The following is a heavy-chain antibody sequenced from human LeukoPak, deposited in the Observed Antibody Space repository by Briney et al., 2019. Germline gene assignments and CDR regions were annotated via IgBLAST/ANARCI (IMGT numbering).Heavy chain of an antibody. CDR1: GFTFSSYD. V-gene: IGHV3-13*01. CDR3: ARARYYGGNSVLDY. J-gene: IGHJ4*02. CDR2: IGTAGDT. Sequence: GGSLRLSCAASGFTFSSYDMHWVRQATGKGLEWVSAIGTAGDTYYPGSVKGRFTNSRENAKNSLYLQMNSLRAGDTAVYYCARARYYGGNSVLDYWGQGTLVTVSS. D-gene: IGHD4-23*01.